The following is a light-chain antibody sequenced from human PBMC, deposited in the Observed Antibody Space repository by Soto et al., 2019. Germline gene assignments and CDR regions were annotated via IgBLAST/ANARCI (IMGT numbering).Light chain of an antibody. Sequence: QSALTQPASVSGSPGQSITISCTGTSSDVGGYNYVCWYQQHPGKAPKLMIYEVSNRPSGVSNRVSGSKSGNTASLTIAGIQAEDVADYYCSSYTSSSINYAFGTGTKLTVL. CDR2: EVS. CDR3: SSYTSSSINYA. CDR1: SSDVGGYNY. J-gene: IGLJ1*01. V-gene: IGLV2-14*01.